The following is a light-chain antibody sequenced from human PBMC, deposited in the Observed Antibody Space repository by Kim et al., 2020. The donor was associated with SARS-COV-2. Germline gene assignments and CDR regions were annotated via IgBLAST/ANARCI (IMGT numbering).Light chain of an antibody. V-gene: IGLV3-19*01. CDR3: NSRDSSGNHLV. Sequence: ALGQTVRITCQGDILRNYYATWDQQKPGQAPVLVIYGKDNRPSGIPDRFSGSSSGNTASLTITGTQAEDEADYYCNSRDSSGNHLVFGGGTQLTVL. J-gene: IGLJ2*01. CDR2: GKD. CDR1: ILRNYY.